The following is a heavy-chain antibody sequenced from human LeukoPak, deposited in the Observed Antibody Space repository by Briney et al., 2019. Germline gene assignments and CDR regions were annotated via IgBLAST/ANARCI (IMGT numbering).Heavy chain of an antibody. J-gene: IGHJ4*02. D-gene: IGHD2-2*01. Sequence: PSETLSLTCTVSGGFVSRESWTWIRQFPDKRLEWIGYISHSGASDYKPSLESRVTISRDTPKNQFFLNLNAVTAADTAVYFCAGLEAGIVAVPARQPRPPPPRYCDYWGQGILVTVSS. CDR2: ISHSGAS. CDR3: AGLEAGIVAVPARQPRPPPPRYCDY. V-gene: IGHV4-59*02. CDR1: GGFVSRES.